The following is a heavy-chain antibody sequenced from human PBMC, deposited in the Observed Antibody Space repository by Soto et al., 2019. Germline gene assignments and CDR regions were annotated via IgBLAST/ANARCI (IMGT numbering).Heavy chain of an antibody. D-gene: IGHD5-12*01. CDR3: AREGNLGRWLQPLDF. Sequence: PSETLCLTCTVSGDSISAYSWSWVRQPPGKGLEWIGNIHYNGNTKYSPSLKSRVTMSVDTSKNHFSLRLISVTAADTAIYFCAREGNLGRWLQPLDFWGQGTLVTVSS. CDR1: GDSISAYS. V-gene: IGHV4-59*01. J-gene: IGHJ4*02. CDR2: IHYNGNT.